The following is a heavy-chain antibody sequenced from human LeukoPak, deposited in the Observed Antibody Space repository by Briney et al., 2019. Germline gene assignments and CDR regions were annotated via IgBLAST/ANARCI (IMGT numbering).Heavy chain of an antibody. CDR1: GGSFSGYY. CDR2: INHSGST. V-gene: IGHV4-34*01. CDR3: ARSPDILTGENFDY. Sequence: PSETLSLTCAVYGGSFSGYYWSWIRQPPGKGLEWIGEINHSGSTNYNPSLKSRVTISVDTSKNQFSLKLSSVTAADTAVYYCARSPDILTGENFDYWGQGTLVTVSS. J-gene: IGHJ4*02. D-gene: IGHD3-9*01.